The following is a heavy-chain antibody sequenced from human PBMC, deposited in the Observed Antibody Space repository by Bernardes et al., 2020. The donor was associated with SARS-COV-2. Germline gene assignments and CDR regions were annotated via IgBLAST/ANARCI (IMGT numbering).Heavy chain of an antibody. D-gene: IGHD3-16*01. CDR1: GYTFTSYA. CDR2: INTNTGNP. J-gene: IGHJ6*02. V-gene: IGHV7-4-1*02. CDR3: ARVFGRSHYYYYGMDV. Sequence: ASVKVSCKASGYTFTSYAMNWVRQAPGQGLEWMGWINTNTGNPTYAQGFTGRFVFSLDTSVSTAYLQISSLKAEDTAVYYCARVFGRSHYYYYGMDVWGQGTTVTVSS.